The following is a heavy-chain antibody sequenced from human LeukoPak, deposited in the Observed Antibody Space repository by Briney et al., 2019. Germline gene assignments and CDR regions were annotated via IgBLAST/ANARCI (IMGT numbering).Heavy chain of an antibody. CDR1: GFTFSSYA. D-gene: IGHD3-22*01. J-gene: IGHJ6*02. Sequence: GGSLRLSCAASGFTFSSYAMHWVRQAPGKGLEWVAVVSYDGSNKYYADSVKARFTISRDNAKNSLYLQMNSLRAEDTAVYYCARDGSGYYGDYYYYGMDVWGQGTTVTVSS. V-gene: IGHV3-30-3*01. CDR3: ARDGSGYYGDYYYYGMDV. CDR2: VSYDGSNK.